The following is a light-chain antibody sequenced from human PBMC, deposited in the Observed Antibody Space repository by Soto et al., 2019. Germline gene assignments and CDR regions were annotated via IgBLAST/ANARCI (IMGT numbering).Light chain of an antibody. Sequence: DIQMTQSPSSLSASVGDRVTITCQASQDISNFLNWYQQTPGKAPKLVIYDASTLQTGVRSRFRGSGSGTDSTFTIASLQPEDFGTYFCQQYENLPLTFGGGTTVEIK. V-gene: IGKV1-33*01. CDR1: QDISNF. CDR2: DAS. J-gene: IGKJ4*01. CDR3: QQYENLPLT.